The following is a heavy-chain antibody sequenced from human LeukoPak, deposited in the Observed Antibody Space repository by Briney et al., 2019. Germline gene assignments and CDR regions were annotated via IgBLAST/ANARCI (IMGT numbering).Heavy chain of an antibody. D-gene: IGHD1-26*01. V-gene: IGHV3-23*01. Sequence: GGSLRLSCAGSGFTFSSYGMSWVRQAPGKGLEWVSAISGSGGSTYYADSVKGRFTISRDNSKNTLYLQMNSLRAEDTAVYYCAKEFVVGATALEYFDYWGQGTLVTVSS. J-gene: IGHJ4*02. CDR2: ISGSGGST. CDR3: AKEFVVGATALEYFDY. CDR1: GFTFSSYG.